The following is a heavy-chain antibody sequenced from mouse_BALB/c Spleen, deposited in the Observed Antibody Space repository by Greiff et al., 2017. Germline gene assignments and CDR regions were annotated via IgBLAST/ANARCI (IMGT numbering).Heavy chain of an antibody. D-gene: IGHD1-1*01. CDR1: GYSITSDYA. CDR2: ISYSGST. CDR3: ATLYYGYAMDY. V-gene: IGHV3-2*02. Sequence: VQLQQSGPGLVKPSQSLSLTCTVTGYSITSDYAWNWIRQFPGNKLEWMGYISYSGSTSYNPSLKSRISITRDTSKNQFFLQLNSVTTEDTATYYCATLYYGYAMDYWGQGTSVTVSS. J-gene: IGHJ4*01.